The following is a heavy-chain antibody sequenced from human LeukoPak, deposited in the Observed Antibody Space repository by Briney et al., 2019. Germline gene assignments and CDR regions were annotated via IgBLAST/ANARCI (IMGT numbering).Heavy chain of an antibody. CDR3: ASRLFGGGIAVAPFDY. D-gene: IGHD6-19*01. CDR1: GFTFSSYG. CDR2: ISYDGSNK. Sequence: GGSLRLSCAASGFTFSSYGMHWVRQAPGKWLEWVAVISYDGSNKYYADSVKGRFTISRDNAKNSLYLQMNSLRAEDAAVYYCASRLFGGGIAVAPFDYWGQGTLVTVSS. J-gene: IGHJ4*02. V-gene: IGHV3-30*03.